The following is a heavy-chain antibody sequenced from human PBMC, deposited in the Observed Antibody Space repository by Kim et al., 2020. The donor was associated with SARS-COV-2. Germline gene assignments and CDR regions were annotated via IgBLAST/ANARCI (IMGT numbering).Heavy chain of an antibody. V-gene: IGHV3-23*01. CDR2: ISGSGGST. J-gene: IGHJ3*02. CDR3: AKSNHRQLADDAFDI. CDR1: GFTFSSYA. D-gene: IGHD6-6*01. Sequence: GGSLRLSCSVSGFTFSSYAMSWVRQAPGKGLEWVSAISGSGGSTYYADSVKGRFTISRDNSKNTLYLQMNSLRAEDTAVYYCAKSNHRQLADDAFDIWGQGTMVTVSS.